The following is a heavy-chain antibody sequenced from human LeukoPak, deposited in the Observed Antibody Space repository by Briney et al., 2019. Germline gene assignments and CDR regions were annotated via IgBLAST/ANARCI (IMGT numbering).Heavy chain of an antibody. CDR2: MDPTGSQK. CDR1: QFTFNGSW. Sequence: PGGSLRLSCADSQFTFNGSWMNWVRQAPGHGVEWVANMDPTGSQKRYVDPVKGRFTISKDNPGASLYLDMHSLRAEDTAIYYCAIWTSGNYWGQGTLVTVSS. CDR3: AIWTSGNY. V-gene: IGHV3-7*01. J-gene: IGHJ4*02. D-gene: IGHD1-1*01.